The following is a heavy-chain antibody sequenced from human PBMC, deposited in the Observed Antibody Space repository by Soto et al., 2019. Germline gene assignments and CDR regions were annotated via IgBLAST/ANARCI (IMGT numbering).Heavy chain of an antibody. CDR2: IYYGGST. CDR1: GGSISSSPYF. D-gene: IGHD3-9*01. Sequence: SETLSLTCSVSGGSISSSPYFWGWIRQPPGKGLEWIGSIYYGGSTYYNPSLKSRVTISVDTSKNQFSLTLTSVTAADTAVYYCARPANKYDINAFDIWGQGTMVTVSS. CDR3: ARPANKYDINAFDI. J-gene: IGHJ3*02. V-gene: IGHV4-39*01.